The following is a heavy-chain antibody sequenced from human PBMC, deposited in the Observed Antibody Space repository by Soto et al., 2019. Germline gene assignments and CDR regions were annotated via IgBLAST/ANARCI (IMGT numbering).Heavy chain of an antibody. D-gene: IGHD2-15*01. CDR2: IYYSGST. J-gene: IGHJ4*02. V-gene: IGHV4-31*03. CDR1: GGSISSGGYY. CDR3: ARAYCSGGSCYLTPPYFDY. Sequence: NPSETLSLTCTVSGGSISSGGYYWSWIRQHPGKGLEWIGYIYYSGSTYYNPSLKSRVTISVDTSKNQFSLKLSSVTAADTAVYYCARAYCSGGSCYLTPPYFDYWGQGTLVTVSS.